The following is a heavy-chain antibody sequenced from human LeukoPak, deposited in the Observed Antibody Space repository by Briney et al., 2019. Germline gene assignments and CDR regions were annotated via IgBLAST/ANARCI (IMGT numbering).Heavy chain of an antibody. J-gene: IGHJ4*02. CDR3: ARGDYYDSSGYYYIQFDY. CDR1: GFTFSSYS. Sequence: GGSLRLSCAASGFTFSSYSMNWVRQAPGKGLEWVSAISGSGCSTYYADSVKGRFTISRDNSKNTLYLQMNSLRAEDTAVYYGARGDYYDSSGYYYIQFDYWGQGTLVTVSS. CDR2: ISGSGCST. V-gene: IGHV3-23*01. D-gene: IGHD3-22*01.